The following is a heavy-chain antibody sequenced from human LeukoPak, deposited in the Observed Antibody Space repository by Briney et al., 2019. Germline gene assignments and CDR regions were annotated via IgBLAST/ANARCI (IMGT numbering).Heavy chain of an antibody. J-gene: IGHJ5*02. Sequence: PSETLSLTCTVSGGSISSGGYYWSWIRQPPGKGLEWIGYIYHSGSTYYNPSLKSRVTISVDRSKNQFSLKLSSVTAADTAVYYCARDLVVPDYGDQTYNWFDPWGQGTLVTVSS. CDR3: ARDLVVPDYGDQTYNWFDP. D-gene: IGHD4-17*01. V-gene: IGHV4-30-2*01. CDR1: GGSISSGGYY. CDR2: IYHSGST.